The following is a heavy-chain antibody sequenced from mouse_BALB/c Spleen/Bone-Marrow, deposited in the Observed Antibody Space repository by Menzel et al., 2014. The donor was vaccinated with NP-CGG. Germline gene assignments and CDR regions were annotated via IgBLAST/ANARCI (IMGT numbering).Heavy chain of an antibody. CDR3: ASYYYGRYFDV. CDR1: GLNIXDTY. CDR2: IDPANGNT. Sequence: EVQLQQSGAELVKPGASVKLSCTASGLNIXDTYMHWVKQRPEQGLEWIGRIDPANGNTKYDPKFQGKATITADTSSNTAYLQLSSLTSEDTAVYYCASYYYGRYFDVWGAGTTVTVSS. J-gene: IGHJ1*01. D-gene: IGHD1-1*01. V-gene: IGHV14-3*02.